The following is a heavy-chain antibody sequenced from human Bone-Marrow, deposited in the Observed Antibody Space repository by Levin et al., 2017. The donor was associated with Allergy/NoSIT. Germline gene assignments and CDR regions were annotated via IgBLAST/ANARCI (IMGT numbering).Heavy chain of an antibody. V-gene: IGHV4-34*01. CDR1: GGSFSGYY. Sequence: PSETLSLTCAVYGGSFSGYYWSWIRQPPGKGLEWIGEINHSGSTNYNPSLKSRVTISVDTSKNQFSLKLSSVTAADTAVYYCARVVSGRITMVRGSYLLKPWGEFDPWGQGTLVTVSS. D-gene: IGHD3-10*01. J-gene: IGHJ5*02. CDR2: INHSGST. CDR3: ARVVSGRITMVRGSYLLKPWGEFDP.